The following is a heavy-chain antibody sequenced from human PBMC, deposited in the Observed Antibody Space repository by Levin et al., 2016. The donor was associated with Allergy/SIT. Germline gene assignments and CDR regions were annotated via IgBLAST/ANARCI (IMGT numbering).Heavy chain of an antibody. V-gene: IGHV1-18*01. J-gene: IGHJ4*02. CDR3: ARDLRARRWLAGSPLN. Sequence: WVRQAPGQGLEWMGWISAYNGNTNYAQKLQGRVTMTTDTSTSTAYMELRSLRSDDTAVYYCARDLRARRWLAGSPLNWGQGTLVTVSS. CDR2: ISAYNGNT. D-gene: IGHD5-24*01.